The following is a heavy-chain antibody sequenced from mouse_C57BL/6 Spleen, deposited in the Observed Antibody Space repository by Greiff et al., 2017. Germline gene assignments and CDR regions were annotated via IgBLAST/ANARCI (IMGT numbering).Heavy chain of an antibody. D-gene: IGHD2-2*01. CDR2: IHPNSGST. Sequence: QVQLQQSGAELVKPGASVKLSCKASGYTFTSYWMHWVKQRPGQGLEWIGMIHPNSGSTNYNEKFKSKATLTVDKSSSTAYMQLSSLTSETSAVYYCEREGGSTMVTTRAMDYWGQGTSVTVSS. CDR3: EREGGSTMVTTRAMDY. J-gene: IGHJ4*01. V-gene: IGHV1-64*01. CDR1: GYTFTSYW.